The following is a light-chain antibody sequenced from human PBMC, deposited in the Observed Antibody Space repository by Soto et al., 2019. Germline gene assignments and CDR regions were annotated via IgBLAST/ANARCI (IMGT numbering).Light chain of an antibody. CDR3: CSYVGSSTSYV. CDR1: SGDVGNYNL. J-gene: IGLJ1*01. V-gene: IGLV2-23*02. Sequence: QSALTQPASVSGSPGQSITISCTGTSGDVGNYNLVSWYQQHPGKAPKLMIYEVNKWPSGVSNRFSGSKSRNTASLTISGLQAEDEADYYCCSYVGSSTSYVFGTGTKLTVL. CDR2: EVN.